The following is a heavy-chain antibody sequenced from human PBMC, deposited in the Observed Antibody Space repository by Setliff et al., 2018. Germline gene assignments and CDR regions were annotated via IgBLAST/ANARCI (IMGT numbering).Heavy chain of an antibody. CDR3: ALRRGNEWHLVRWFDP. Sequence: SGPTLVNPTQTLTLTCTFSGFSLNTSGVGVGWIRQPPGKALEWLALIYSDDNKLYSPSLKIRLAITKDTSKNQVFLTMTNMDPVDTATYYCALRRGNEWHLVRWFDPWGPGIQVTVSS. V-gene: IGHV2-5*02. CDR1: GFSLNTSGVG. CDR2: IYSDDNK. D-gene: IGHD6-6*01. J-gene: IGHJ5*02.